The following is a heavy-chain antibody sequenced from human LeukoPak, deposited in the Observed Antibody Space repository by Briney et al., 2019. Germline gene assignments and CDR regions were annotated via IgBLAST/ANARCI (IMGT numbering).Heavy chain of an antibody. J-gene: IGHJ1*01. CDR3: AREGMPPWGYSSSWYRYFQH. Sequence: SETLSLTCTVSGGSISSSSYYWGWIRQPPGKGLEWIGSIYYSGSTSYNPSLKSRVTISVDTSKNQFSLKLSSVTAADTAVYYCAREGMPPWGYSSSWYRYFQHWGQGTLVTVSS. CDR2: IYYSGST. CDR1: GGSISSSSYY. D-gene: IGHD6-13*01. V-gene: IGHV4-39*02.